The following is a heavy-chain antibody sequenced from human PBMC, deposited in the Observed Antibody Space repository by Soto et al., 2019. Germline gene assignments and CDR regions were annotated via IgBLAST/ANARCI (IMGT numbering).Heavy chain of an antibody. V-gene: IGHV4-61*01. Sequence: PSETLSLTYTVSGGSVSSGSYYWSWIRQPPGKGLEWIGYIYYSGSTNYNPSLKSRVTISVDTSKNQFSLKLSSVTAADTAVYYCASAYYDFWSGYLGWFDPWGQGTLVTVSS. CDR1: GGSVSSGSYY. CDR3: ASAYYDFWSGYLGWFDP. J-gene: IGHJ5*02. CDR2: IYYSGST. D-gene: IGHD3-3*01.